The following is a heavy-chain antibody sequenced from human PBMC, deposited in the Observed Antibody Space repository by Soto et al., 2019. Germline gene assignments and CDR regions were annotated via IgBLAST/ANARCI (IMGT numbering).Heavy chain of an antibody. J-gene: IGHJ3*02. CDR1: GFTFSSYG. Sequence: QVQLVESGGGVVQPGRSLRLSCAASGFTFSSYGMHWVREAPGKGLEWVAVIWYDGSNKYYADSVKGRFTISRDNSKNTLYLQMNSLRAEDTAVYYCARDSYDSSGFVSFFQASEGAFDIWGQGTMVTVSS. CDR2: IWYDGSNK. CDR3: ARDSYDSSGFVSFFQASEGAFDI. V-gene: IGHV3-33*01. D-gene: IGHD3-22*01.